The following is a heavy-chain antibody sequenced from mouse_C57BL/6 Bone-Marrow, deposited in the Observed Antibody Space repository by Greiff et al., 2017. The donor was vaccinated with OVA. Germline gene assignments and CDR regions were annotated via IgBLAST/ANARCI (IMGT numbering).Heavy chain of an antibody. V-gene: IGHV2-3*01. J-gene: IGHJ4*01. D-gene: IGHD4-1*01. CDR1: GFSLTSYG. CDR3: DKTEVGRYYAMDY. CDR2: IWGDGST. Sequence: VKLVESGPGLVAPSQSLSITCTVSGFSLTSYGVSWVRQPPGKGLEWLGVIWGDGSTNYHSALISRLSISKDNSKTQVFLKLNSLQTDDTATYYGDKTEVGRYYAMDYWGQGTSVTVSS.